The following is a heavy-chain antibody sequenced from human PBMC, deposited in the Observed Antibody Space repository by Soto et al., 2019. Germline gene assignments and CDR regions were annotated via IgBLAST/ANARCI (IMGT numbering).Heavy chain of an antibody. J-gene: IGHJ6*03. CDR1: GFTVSSNY. D-gene: IGHD3-3*01. Sequence: PGGSLRLSCAASGFTVSSNYMSWVRQAPGKGLEWVSVIYSGGSTYYADSVKGRFTISRHNSKNTLYLQMNSLRAEDTAVYYCAGTYDFWSGPTRGYYYYMDVWGKGTTVTVSS. CDR3: AGTYDFWSGPTRGYYYYMDV. CDR2: IYSGGST. V-gene: IGHV3-53*04.